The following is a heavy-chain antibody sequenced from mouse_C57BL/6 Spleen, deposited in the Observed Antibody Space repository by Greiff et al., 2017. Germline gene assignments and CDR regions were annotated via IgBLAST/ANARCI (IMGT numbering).Heavy chain of an antibody. CDR3: ASYGNFSWFAY. V-gene: IGHV1-7*01. CDR1: GYTFTSYW. J-gene: IGHJ3*01. CDR2: INPSSGYT. Sequence: QVQLKESGAEPAKPGASVKLSCKASGYTFTSYWMHWVKQRPGQGLEWIGYINPSSGYTKYNQKFKDKATLTADKSSSTAYMQLSSLTYEDSAVYYCASYGNFSWFAYWGQGTLVTVSA. D-gene: IGHD2-1*01.